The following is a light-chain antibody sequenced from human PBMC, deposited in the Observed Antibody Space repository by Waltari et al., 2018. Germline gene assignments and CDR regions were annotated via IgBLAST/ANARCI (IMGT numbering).Light chain of an antibody. Sequence: QSVLTQPPSASGTPRQRVTISCSGSRSNIGINYVYWYQHLPGTTPKLLIYRNNQRPSGVPDRFSGSKSGTSASRAISGLRSEDEADYYCAAWDDTLSAVLFGGGTNLTVL. CDR3: AAWDDTLSAVL. CDR2: RNN. CDR1: RSNIGINY. V-gene: IGLV1-47*01. J-gene: IGLJ3*02.